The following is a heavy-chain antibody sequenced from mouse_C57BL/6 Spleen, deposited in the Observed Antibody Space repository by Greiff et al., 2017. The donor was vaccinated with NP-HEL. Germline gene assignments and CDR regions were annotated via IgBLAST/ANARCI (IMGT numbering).Heavy chain of an antibody. V-gene: IGHV10-3*01. D-gene: IGHD1-1*01. J-gene: IGHJ2*01. Sequence: DVMLVESGGGLVQPKGSLKLSCAASGFTFNTYAMHWVRQAPGQGLEWVARIRSKSGNYATYYADSVKDRFTISRDDSQSMLNRQMNDLKTEDTAMYYGVRGVLLYFAYWGQGTPVTVSA. CDR1: GFTFNTYA. CDR3: VRGVLLYFAY. CDR2: IRSKSGNYAT.